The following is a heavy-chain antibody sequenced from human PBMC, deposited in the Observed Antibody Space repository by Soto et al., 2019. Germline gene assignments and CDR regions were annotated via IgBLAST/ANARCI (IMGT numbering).Heavy chain of an antibody. J-gene: IGHJ6*03. CDR3: ATRYDFWSGPGNYYYYYMDV. CDR2: INPSGGST. CDR1: GYTVSIYY. Sequence: ASVKVSCKASGYTVSIYYMHGVRQAPGQGLERMGIINPSGGSTSYAQKFQGRVTMTRDTSTSTVYMELSSLRSEDTAVYYCATRYDFWSGPGNYYYYYMDVWGKGTTVTVSS. V-gene: IGHV1-46*03. D-gene: IGHD3-3*01.